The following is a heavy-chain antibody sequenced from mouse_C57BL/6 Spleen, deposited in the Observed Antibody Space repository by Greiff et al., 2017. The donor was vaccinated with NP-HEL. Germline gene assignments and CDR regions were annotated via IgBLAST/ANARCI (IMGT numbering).Heavy chain of an antibody. CDR1: GYTFTSYG. D-gene: IGHD2-4*01. Sequence: VQLKESGAELVRPGSSVKMSCKTSGYTFTSYGINWVKQRPGQGLEWIGYIYIGNGYTEYNEKFKGKATLTSDTSSSTAYMQLSSLTSEDSAIYFCARFRYDYDGYYFDYWGQGTTLTVSS. J-gene: IGHJ2*01. V-gene: IGHV1-58*01. CDR3: ARFRYDYDGYYFDY. CDR2: IYIGNGYT.